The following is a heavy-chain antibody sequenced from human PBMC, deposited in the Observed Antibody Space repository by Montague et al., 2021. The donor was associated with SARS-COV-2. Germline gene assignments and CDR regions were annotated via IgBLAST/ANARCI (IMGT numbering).Heavy chain of an antibody. V-gene: IGHV4-59*09. Sequence: SGSTNYNPSLKSRVTISVDTSKNQFSLKLSSVTAADTAVYYCARGAGYYYGSGSYYKARDVVDIGGEGTMGTVS. D-gene: IGHD3-10*01. CDR3: ARGAGYYYGSGSYYKARDVVDI. CDR2: SGST. J-gene: IGHJ3*02.